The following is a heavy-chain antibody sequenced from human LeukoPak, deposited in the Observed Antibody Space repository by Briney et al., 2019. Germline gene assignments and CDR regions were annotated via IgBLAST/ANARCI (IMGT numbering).Heavy chain of an antibody. D-gene: IGHD6-19*01. J-gene: IGHJ3*02. CDR3: ARVYSSGWENDAFDI. CDR1: GYTFTGYY. V-gene: IGHV1-2*02. Sequence: ASVKVSCKASGYTFTGYYMHWVRQAPGQGREWMGWINPNSGGTNYAQKFQGRVTMTRDTSISTAYMELSRLRSDDTAVYYCARVYSSGWENDAFDIWGQGTMVTVSS. CDR2: INPNSGGT.